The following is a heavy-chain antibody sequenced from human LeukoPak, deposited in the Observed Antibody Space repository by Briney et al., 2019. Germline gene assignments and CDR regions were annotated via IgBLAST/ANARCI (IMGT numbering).Heavy chain of an antibody. J-gene: IGHJ6*02. CDR2: INRDGSER. CDR1: GFTFSNYW. CDR3: ARRNAMDV. V-gene: IGHV3-7*03. Sequence: GGSLRLSCAASGFTFSNYWMTWVRQAPGKGLEWVANINRDGSERCYVDSVKGRFTISRDDAKSSLYLQMNSLRAEDTAVYYCARRNAMDVWGQGTTVIVFS.